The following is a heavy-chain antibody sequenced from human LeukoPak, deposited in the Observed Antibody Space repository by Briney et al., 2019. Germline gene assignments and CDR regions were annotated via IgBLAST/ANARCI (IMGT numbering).Heavy chain of an antibody. CDR2: ISSSSSTI. CDR1: GFTFSSYS. D-gene: IGHD3-10*02. CDR3: AELGITMIGGV. Sequence: QPGGSLRLSCAASGFTFSSYSMNWVRQAPGKGLEWVSYISSSSSTIYYADSVKGRFTISRDNAKNSLYLQMNSLRAEDTAVYYCAELGITMIGGVWGKGTRSPSPQ. V-gene: IGHV3-48*01. J-gene: IGHJ6*04.